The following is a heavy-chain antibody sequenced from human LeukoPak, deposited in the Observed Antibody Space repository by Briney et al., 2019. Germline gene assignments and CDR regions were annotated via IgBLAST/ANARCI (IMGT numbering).Heavy chain of an antibody. CDR3: AKGGSMTTVTFFDY. J-gene: IGHJ4*02. CDR1: GFTFSSYG. Sequence: GGSLRLSCAASGFTFSSYGMHWVRQASGKGLEWVAFIRYDGSNKYYADSVKGRFTISKDNSKNTLYLQMNSLRAEDTAVYYCAKGGSMTTVTFFDYWGQGTLVTVSS. V-gene: IGHV3-30*02. CDR2: IRYDGSNK. D-gene: IGHD4-11*01.